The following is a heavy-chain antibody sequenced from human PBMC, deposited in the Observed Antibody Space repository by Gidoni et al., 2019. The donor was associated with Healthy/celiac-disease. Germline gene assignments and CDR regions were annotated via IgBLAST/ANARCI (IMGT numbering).Heavy chain of an antibody. CDR2: IWYDGSNK. CDR3: ARGDYPITMVQGADVGGDY. CDR1: GFTFSSYG. Sequence: PGRSLRLSWAASGFTFSSYGMHWVRQAPGKGLEWVAVIWYDGSNKYYADSVKGRFTISRDNSKNTLYLQMNSLRAEDTAVYYCARGDYPITMVQGADVGGDYWGQGTLVTVSS. D-gene: IGHD3-10*01. V-gene: IGHV3-33*01. J-gene: IGHJ4*02.